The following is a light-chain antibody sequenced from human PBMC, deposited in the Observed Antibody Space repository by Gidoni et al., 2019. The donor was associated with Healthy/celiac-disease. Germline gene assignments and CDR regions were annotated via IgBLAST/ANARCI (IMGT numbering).Light chain of an antibody. CDR2: LGS. V-gene: IGKV2-28*01. Sequence: DSVMTQSPLSLPVTPGEPASISCRSSQSLLHSNGYNYLDWYLQKPGQSPHLLIYLGSNRASGVPDRFSGSGSGTDFPLKISRVEAEDVGVYYCMQALQTPWTFGQGTKVEIK. CDR1: QSLLHSNGYNY. CDR3: MQALQTPWT. J-gene: IGKJ1*01.